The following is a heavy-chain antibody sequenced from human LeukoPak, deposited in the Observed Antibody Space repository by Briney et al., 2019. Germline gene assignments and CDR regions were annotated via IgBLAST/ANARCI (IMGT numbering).Heavy chain of an antibody. Sequence: PETLSLTCTVSGDSISTRNYWGWIRQPPGKGLEWIGNINHRGSSKNNPSVGSRVTISVAKYKNQSSLKLSSVTAADTAVYYCTRQNGQNYGYVDYWGLGTLVTVS. CDR3: TRQNGQNYGYVDY. J-gene: IGHJ4*02. D-gene: IGHD3-10*01. CDR2: INHRGSS. CDR1: GDSISTRNY. V-gene: IGHV4-39*01.